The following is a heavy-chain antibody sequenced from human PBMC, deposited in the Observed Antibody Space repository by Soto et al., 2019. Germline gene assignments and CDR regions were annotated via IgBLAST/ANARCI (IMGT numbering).Heavy chain of an antibody. Sequence: EVQLLESGGDLAQPGGSLRLSCAASGFTFSTYDMSWVRQAPGKGLEWVSAISGNGGSTYVDSVKGRFTISRDNSKNTLYLQMNSLRADDAAVYYCAKVGRAHWSFDLWGRGTLVTVSS. CDR2: ISGNGGST. J-gene: IGHJ2*01. CDR3: AKVGRAHWSFDL. V-gene: IGHV3-23*01. CDR1: GFTFSTYD.